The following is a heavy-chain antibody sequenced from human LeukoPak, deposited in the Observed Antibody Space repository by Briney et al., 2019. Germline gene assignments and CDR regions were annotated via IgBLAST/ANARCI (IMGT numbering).Heavy chain of an antibody. Sequence: ASVKVSCKASGYNFINYGISWVRQAPGQGLEWMGWISGYNGNTKYAQKLQGRVTMTADTSTSTAYMELRSLRSDDTAVYYCARMAYDILTGYFQPNWFDPWGQGTLVTVSS. V-gene: IGHV1-18*01. CDR1: GYNFINYG. D-gene: IGHD3-9*01. CDR2: ISGYNGNT. CDR3: ARMAYDILTGYFQPNWFDP. J-gene: IGHJ5*02.